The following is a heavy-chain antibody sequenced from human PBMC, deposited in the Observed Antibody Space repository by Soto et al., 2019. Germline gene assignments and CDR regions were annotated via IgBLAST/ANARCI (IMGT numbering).Heavy chain of an antibody. V-gene: IGHV4-39*01. CDR3: ARQVAVAYWFDP. D-gene: IGHD6-19*01. J-gene: IGHJ5*02. CDR1: GGSISSSSYY. CDR2: IYYSGST. Sequence: QLLESGPGLVKPSETLSLTCTVSGGSISSSSYYWGWIRQPPGKGLEWIGSIYYSGSTYYNPSLKSRVTISVDTSKNQFSLKLSSVTAADTAVYYCARQVAVAYWFDPWGQGTLVTVSS.